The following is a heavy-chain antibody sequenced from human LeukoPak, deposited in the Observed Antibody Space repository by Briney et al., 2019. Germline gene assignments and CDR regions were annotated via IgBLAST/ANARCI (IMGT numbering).Heavy chain of an antibody. CDR3: ARVGGVVVPAAIPPYYYGMDV. Sequence: SETLSLTCTVSGGSISSYYWSWIRQPPGEGLEWIGYIYYSGSTNYNPSLKSRVTISVDTFKNQFSLKLSSVTAADTAVYYCARVGGVVVPAAIPPYYYGMDVWGQGTTVTVSS. J-gene: IGHJ6*02. CDR2: IYYSGST. CDR1: GGSISSYY. D-gene: IGHD2-2*01. V-gene: IGHV4-59*01.